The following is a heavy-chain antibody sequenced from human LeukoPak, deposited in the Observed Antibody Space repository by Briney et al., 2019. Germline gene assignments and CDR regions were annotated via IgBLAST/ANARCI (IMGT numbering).Heavy chain of an antibody. CDR3: ARDRCCSGGSCNNLYYSYATYV. D-gene: IGHD2-15*01. V-gene: IGHV3-11*06. CDR1: GFNFSAYY. J-gene: IGHJ6*02. Sequence: GGSLRLSCAAFGFNFSAYYMSWIRQAPGKGLEWVSYIGSSSSHTNYADSVKGRFTISRDNAKNSLYLQMNSLRAEDTAVYYCARDRCCSGGSCNNLYYSYATYVWGRGSTVSVSS. CDR2: IGSSSSHT.